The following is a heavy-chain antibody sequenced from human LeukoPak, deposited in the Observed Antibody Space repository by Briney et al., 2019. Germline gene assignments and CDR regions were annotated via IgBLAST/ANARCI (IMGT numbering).Heavy chain of an antibody. CDR3: AKYYYDSSGYYFDY. Sequence: SETLSLTCTVSGGSISSSSYYWGWIRQPPGKGLEWIGSIYHSGSTYYNPSLKSRVTISVDTSKNQFSLKLSSVTAADTAVYYCAKYYYDSSGYYFDYWGQGTLVTVSS. CDR2: IYHSGST. V-gene: IGHV4-39*07. J-gene: IGHJ4*02. CDR1: GGSISSSSYY. D-gene: IGHD3-22*01.